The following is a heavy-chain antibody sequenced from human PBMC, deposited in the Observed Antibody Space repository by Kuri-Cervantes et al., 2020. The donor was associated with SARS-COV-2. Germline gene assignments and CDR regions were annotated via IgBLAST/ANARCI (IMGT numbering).Heavy chain of an antibody. CDR2: INPNSGGT. CDR1: GYTFTHYY. Sequence: ASVKVSCKASGYTFTHYYMHWVRQAPGQGLEWMGRINPNSGGTNYAQKFQGWVNMTRDTSISTVYMELSRLRPDDTAVYYCARSTAFRRLVVISQGGAFDIWGQGTMVTVSS. J-gene: IGHJ3*02. D-gene: IGHD3-22*01. V-gene: IGHV1-2*04. CDR3: ARSTAFRRLVVISQGGAFDI.